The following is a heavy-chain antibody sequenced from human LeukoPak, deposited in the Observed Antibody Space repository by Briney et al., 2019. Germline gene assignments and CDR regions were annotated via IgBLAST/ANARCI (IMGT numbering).Heavy chain of an antibody. J-gene: IGHJ3*02. CDR3: VRGLPYPRDSFDM. CDR2: INSDGSST. CDR1: GGSISSSSYY. Sequence: ETLSLTCTVSGGSISSSSYYWGWVRQAPGKGLVWVSRINSDGSSTSYADSVKGRFTISRDNAKNTLYMQMNSLRAEDTAVYYCVRGLPYPRDSFDMWGQGTMVTVSS. D-gene: IGHD3-16*01. V-gene: IGHV3-74*01.